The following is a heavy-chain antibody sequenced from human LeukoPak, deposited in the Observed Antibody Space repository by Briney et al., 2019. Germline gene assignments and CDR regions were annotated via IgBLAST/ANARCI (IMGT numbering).Heavy chain of an antibody. CDR3: AKDIDYYDSSGYFDY. D-gene: IGHD3-22*01. CDR2: ISGDGGST. J-gene: IGHJ4*02. Sequence: PGGSLRLSCAASGFTFDDYAMHWVRQAPGKGLEWVSLISGDGGSTYYADSVKGRFTISRDSSKNSLYLQMNSLRTEDTALYYCAKDIDYYDSSGYFDYWGQGTLVTVSS. V-gene: IGHV3-43*02. CDR1: GFTFDDYA.